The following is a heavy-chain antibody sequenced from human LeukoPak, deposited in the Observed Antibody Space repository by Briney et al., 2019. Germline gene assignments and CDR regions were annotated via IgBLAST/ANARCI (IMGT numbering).Heavy chain of an antibody. CDR1: GFTVSSYW. CDR2: IKQDGSEK. Sequence: GGSLRLSCAASGFTVSSYWMSWVRQAPGKGLEWVANIKQDGSEKYYVDSVKGRFTISRDNAKNSLYLQMNSLRAEDTAVYYCARDASWSYYFDYWGQGTLVTVSS. D-gene: IGHD6-13*01. J-gene: IGHJ4*02. CDR3: ARDASWSYYFDY. V-gene: IGHV3-7*01.